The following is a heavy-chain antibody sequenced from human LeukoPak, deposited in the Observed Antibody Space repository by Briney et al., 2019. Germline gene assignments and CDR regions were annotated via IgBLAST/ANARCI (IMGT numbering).Heavy chain of an antibody. Sequence: SETLSLTCTVSGGSISSYYWSWIRQPPGKGLEWIGYIYYSGSTNYNPSLKSRVTISVDASKNQFSLKLSSVTAADTAVYYCASGGYSSGWYYFDYWGQGTLVTVSS. D-gene: IGHD6-19*01. V-gene: IGHV4-59*01. CDR1: GGSISSYY. CDR3: ASGGYSSGWYYFDY. CDR2: IYYSGST. J-gene: IGHJ4*02.